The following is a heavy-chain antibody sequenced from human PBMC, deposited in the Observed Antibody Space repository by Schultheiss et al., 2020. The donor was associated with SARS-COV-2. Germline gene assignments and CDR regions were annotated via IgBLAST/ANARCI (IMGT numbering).Heavy chain of an antibody. CDR3: ARSYYYDSSGYYSLFDY. D-gene: IGHD3-22*01. J-gene: IGHJ4*02. Sequence: GGSLRLSCAASGFTFSDYSMHWVRQAPGKGLEWVAVISYDGSNKYYADSVKGRFTISRDNSKNTLYLQMNSLRAEDTAVYYCARSYYYDSSGYYSLFDYWGQGTLVTVSS. V-gene: IGHV3-30*12. CDR1: GFTFSDYS. CDR2: ISYDGSNK.